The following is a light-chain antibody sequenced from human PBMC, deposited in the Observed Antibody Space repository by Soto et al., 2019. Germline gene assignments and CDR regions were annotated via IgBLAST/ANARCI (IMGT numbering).Light chain of an antibody. CDR1: QRVTNDY. Sequence: ESVLTQSPGTLSLSPGERATLSCRASQRVTNDYLAWYQQKPGQAPRILIYGASNRPAGVPERFIGSVSGTDFTLTIDRLEPEDFAVYYCQQYGRFYVYSFGQGTRLEI. J-gene: IGKJ2*03. CDR3: QQYGRFYVYS. CDR2: GAS. V-gene: IGKV3-20*01.